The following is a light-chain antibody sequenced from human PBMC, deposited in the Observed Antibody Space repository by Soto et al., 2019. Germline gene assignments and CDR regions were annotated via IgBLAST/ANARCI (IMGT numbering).Light chain of an antibody. CDR1: QNISNY. CDR3: QQYGSSQIT. V-gene: IGKV3-20*01. J-gene: IGKJ5*01. Sequence: EIVLTQSPATLSLSPGKRATLSCRASQNISNYLIWYQQKPGQAPRLLIYDVSNRAAGIPARFSGSGSGTDFTLTISRLEPEDFAVYFCQQYGSSQITFGQGTRLEIK. CDR2: DVS.